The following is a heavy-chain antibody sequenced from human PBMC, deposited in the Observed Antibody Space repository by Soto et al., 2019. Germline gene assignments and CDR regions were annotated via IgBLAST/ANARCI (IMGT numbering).Heavy chain of an antibody. V-gene: IGHV3-21*01. D-gene: IGHD5-18*01. J-gene: IGHJ6*02. CDR3: ARGGDGYSYGGYYYGMDV. CDR1: GFTFSSYG. Sequence: VGSLRVSCASSGFTFSSYGMHWVRQAPGKGLEWVSSISSSSSYIYYADSVKGRFTISIDNAKNSLYLQMNSLRAEDTAVYYCARGGDGYSYGGYYYGMDVWGQGTTVTVSS. CDR2: ISSSSSYI.